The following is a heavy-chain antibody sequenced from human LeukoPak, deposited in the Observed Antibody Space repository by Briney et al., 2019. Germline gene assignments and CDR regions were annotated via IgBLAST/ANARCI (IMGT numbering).Heavy chain of an antibody. V-gene: IGHV4-34*01. CDR2: INHSGST. J-gene: IGHJ5*02. Sequence: SETLSLTCAVYGGSFSGYYWSWIRQPPGKGLEWIGEINHSGSTNYNPSLKSRVTISVDTSKNQFSLKLSSVTAADTAVYYCAREGLIRSRWFDPWGQGTLVTVSS. CDR1: GGSFSGYY. CDR3: AREGLIRSRWFDP. D-gene: IGHD3/OR15-3a*01.